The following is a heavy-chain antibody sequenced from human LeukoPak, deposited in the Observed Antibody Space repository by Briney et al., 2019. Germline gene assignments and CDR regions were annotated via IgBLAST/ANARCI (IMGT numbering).Heavy chain of an antibody. CDR3: ATDVSGGAGSYSSFDY. J-gene: IGHJ4*02. V-gene: IGHV3-9*01. Sequence: GGSMRLSCVASRFTFDDYAMHWVRQAPGAGMEWVGGIWWISGSIGYAASVKGRFTISRDNDTSPMYLQMSSLSAEATVLYYCATDVSGGAGSYSSFDYWGQGTLVTVSS. CDR2: IWWISGSI. CDR1: RFTFDDYA. D-gene: IGHD1-26*01.